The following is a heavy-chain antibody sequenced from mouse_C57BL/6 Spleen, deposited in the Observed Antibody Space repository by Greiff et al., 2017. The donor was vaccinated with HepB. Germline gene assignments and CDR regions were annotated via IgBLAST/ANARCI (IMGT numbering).Heavy chain of an antibody. CDR2: INPNYGTT. D-gene: IGHD1-1*01. J-gene: IGHJ4*01. Sequence: EVKLMESGPELVKPGASVKISCKASGYSFTDYNMNWVKQSNGKSLEWIGVINPNYGTTSYNQKFKGKATLTVDQSSSTAYMQLNSLTSEDSAVYYCARAYYYGSSYVDYAMDYWGQGTSVTVSS. CDR1: GYSFTDYN. CDR3: ARAYYYGSSYVDYAMDY. V-gene: IGHV1-39*01.